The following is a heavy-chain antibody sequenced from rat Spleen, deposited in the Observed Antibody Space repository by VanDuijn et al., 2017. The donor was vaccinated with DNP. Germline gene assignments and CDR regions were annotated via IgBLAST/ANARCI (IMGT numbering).Heavy chain of an antibody. CDR1: GFTFNNYW. CDR3: TRDTYGGYPY. Sequence: EVQLVESGGDLMQPGRSLILSCVASGFTFNNYWMAWIRQVPGKGLEWVASISSNGDRTHYLDSVKGRFTISRENARDTLYLQMNSLRSEDTATYYCTRDTYGGYPYWGQGVMVTVSS. J-gene: IGHJ2*01. CDR2: ISSNGDRT. D-gene: IGHD1-11*01. V-gene: IGHV5-31*01.